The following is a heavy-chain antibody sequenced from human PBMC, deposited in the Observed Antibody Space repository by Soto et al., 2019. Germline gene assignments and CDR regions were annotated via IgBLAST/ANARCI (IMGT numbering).Heavy chain of an antibody. CDR3: ARDRESMLRGVIIGGAFDM. J-gene: IGHJ3*02. D-gene: IGHD3-10*01. Sequence: QVQLVQSGAEVKKPGASVRVSCKASAYTFSDYYIHWVRQAPGQGLEWMGWINPKSGGSHYGQNFQGRVTMTRDTSISTAYMELSRLRSDDSAVYYCARDRESMLRGVIIGGAFDMWGQGTTVIVSS. CDR1: AYTFSDYY. CDR2: INPKSGGS. V-gene: IGHV1-2*02.